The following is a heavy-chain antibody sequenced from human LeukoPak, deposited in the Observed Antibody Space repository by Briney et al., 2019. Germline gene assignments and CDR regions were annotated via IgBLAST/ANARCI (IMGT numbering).Heavy chain of an antibody. CDR1: GYTFTGYY. CDR3: ARSIRGVIMNY. V-gene: IGHV1-2*02. Sequence: ASVKVSCKASGYTFTGYYIHWVRQAPGQGLEWMGWINPNSGGTNYAQKFQGRVTMTRDTSITTAYMEVSRLRSDDTAVYYCARSIRGVIMNYWGQGTLVTVSS. CDR2: INPNSGGT. J-gene: IGHJ4*02. D-gene: IGHD3-10*01.